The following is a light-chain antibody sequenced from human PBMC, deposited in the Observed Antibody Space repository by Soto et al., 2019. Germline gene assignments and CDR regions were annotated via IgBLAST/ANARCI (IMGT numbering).Light chain of an antibody. CDR2: GAS. J-gene: IGKJ4*01. V-gene: IGKV1-17*03. CDR1: QGISNS. Sequence: DIQMTQSPSAMSASLGDRVTITCRASQGISNSLAWFQQKPGKVPKRLIYGASTLQSGAPSRFSGSASGAGFTLTISSLQPEDLATYYCLQYNSYPFTFGGGTKV. CDR3: LQYNSYPFT.